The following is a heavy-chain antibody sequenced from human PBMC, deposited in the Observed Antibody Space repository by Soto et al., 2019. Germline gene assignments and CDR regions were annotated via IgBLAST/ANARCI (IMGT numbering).Heavy chain of an antibody. Sequence: EVQLVESGGGLIQPGGSLRLSCAASGLSVSSNYMGWVRQAPGRGLAYVSVIYSGGFTDYGDSVKGRFTISRDNSKNTLYLQMDSLRVEDTAVYYCARGSRGGYYDWYFALWGRGTLVTVSS. CDR2: IYSGGFT. D-gene: IGHD3-22*01. V-gene: IGHV3-53*01. J-gene: IGHJ2*01. CDR1: GLSVSSNY. CDR3: ARGSRGGYYDWYFAL.